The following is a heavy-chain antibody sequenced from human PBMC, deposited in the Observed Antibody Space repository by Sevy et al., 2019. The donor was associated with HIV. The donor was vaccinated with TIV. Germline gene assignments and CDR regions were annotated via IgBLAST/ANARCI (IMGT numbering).Heavy chain of an antibody. CDR2: ISGGGGGT. Sequence: GGSLRLSCAASGFTFNNYAMSWVRQAPGKGLEGKGLEWVSTISGGGGGTYYADSVRGRFTISRDNSQNALFLQMNSLRPDDTALYYCALERLSSNVAEYFQNWGQGALVTVSS. CDR3: ALERLSSNVAEYFQN. D-gene: IGHD1-1*01. CDR1: GFTFNNYA. J-gene: IGHJ1*01. V-gene: IGHV3-23*01.